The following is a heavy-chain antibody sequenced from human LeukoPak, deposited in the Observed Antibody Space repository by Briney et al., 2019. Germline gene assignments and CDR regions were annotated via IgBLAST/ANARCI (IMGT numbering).Heavy chain of an antibody. Sequence: PSETLSLTCAVYGGSFSGYYWSWIRQPPGKGLEWIGEINHSGSTNYNLSLKSRVTISVDTSKNQFSLKLSSVTAADTAVYYCARGLRNEVPWGQGTLVTVSS. CDR2: INHSGST. CDR1: GGSFSGYY. CDR3: ARGLRNEVP. D-gene: IGHD1-14*01. V-gene: IGHV4-34*01. J-gene: IGHJ5*02.